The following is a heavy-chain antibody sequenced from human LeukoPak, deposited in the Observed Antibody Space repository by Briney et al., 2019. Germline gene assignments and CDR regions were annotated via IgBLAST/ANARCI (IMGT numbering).Heavy chain of an antibody. V-gene: IGHV3-23*01. CDR1: GFTFSSYA. J-gene: IGHJ4*02. D-gene: IGHD5-12*01. Sequence: GGSLRLSCEASGFTFSSYAMSWVRQAPGKGLGWVSVISGSGDSTYYADSVEGRCTISRDNSKDALYLQMNSLRAEDTAVYYCARVGYSGYDYDYWGQGTLVTVSS. CDR2: ISGSGDST. CDR3: ARVGYSGYDYDY.